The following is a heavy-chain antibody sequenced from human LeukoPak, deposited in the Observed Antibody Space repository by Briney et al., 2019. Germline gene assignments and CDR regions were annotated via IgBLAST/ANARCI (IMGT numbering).Heavy chain of an antibody. CDR3: ARDAFGDFSY. V-gene: IGHV3-7*01. D-gene: IGHD3-10*01. J-gene: IGHJ4*02. CDR1: GLSFGSYW. Sequence: QAGGSLRLSCVASGLSFGSYWMDWVRQAPGKGLKWVANTRKDGGDIHYVDSVKGRFTISRDNAKNSVYLQMHRLRAEDTAVYYCARDAFGDFSYWGQGILVTVSS. CDR2: TRKDGGDI.